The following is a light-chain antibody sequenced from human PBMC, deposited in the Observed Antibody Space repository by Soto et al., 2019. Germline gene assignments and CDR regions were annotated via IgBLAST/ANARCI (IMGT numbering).Light chain of an antibody. V-gene: IGKV1-27*01. CDR2: ATS. CDR3: QKYNSGPLT. CDR1: QGIAPY. J-gene: IGKJ4*01. Sequence: DVQMTQSPSSLSAFVGDRVTITCRASQGIAPYLAWFQQKPGKVPKLLIYATSTLQSVVPSRFSGSGSGTDFTLTINSLQTEDVGTYYCQKYNSGPLTFGGGTKVEIK.